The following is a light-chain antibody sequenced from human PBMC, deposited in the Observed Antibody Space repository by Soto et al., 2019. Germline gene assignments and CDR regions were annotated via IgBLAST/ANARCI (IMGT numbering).Light chain of an antibody. CDR1: QDISSW. V-gene: IGKV1-12*01. Sequence: DIQMTQSPSSVSASGGDRVFITCRASQDISSWIAWYQQKPGQAPKLLIYAASRLQRGVPSRFSGSQSGTDFTLTITSLQPEDFATYYCQQADSFPLTFGGGTKVEIK. CDR3: QQADSFPLT. CDR2: AAS. J-gene: IGKJ4*01.